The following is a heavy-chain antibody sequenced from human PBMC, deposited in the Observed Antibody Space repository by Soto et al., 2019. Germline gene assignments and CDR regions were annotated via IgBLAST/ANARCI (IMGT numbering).Heavy chain of an antibody. D-gene: IGHD2-15*01. CDR3: ARDPGCSGGSCYFHYYYGMDV. J-gene: IGHJ6*02. CDR2: IYSGGST. CDR1: GFTVSSNY. V-gene: IGHV3-66*01. Sequence: GGSLRLSCAASGFTVSSNYMSWVRQAPGKGLEWVSVIYSGGSTYYADSVKGRFTISRDNSKNTLYLQMNSLRAEDTAVYYCARDPGCSGGSCYFHYYYGMDVWGQGTTVTVSS.